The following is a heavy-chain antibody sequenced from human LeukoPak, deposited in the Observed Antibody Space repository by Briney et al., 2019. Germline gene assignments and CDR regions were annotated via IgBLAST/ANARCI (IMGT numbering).Heavy chain of an antibody. CDR2: ISYDGSNK. CDR1: GFTFSAYG. Sequence: GGSLRLSCAVSGFTFSAYGMHWVRQAPGKGLEWVAIISYDGSNKYYADSVKGRFTISRDNSKNTLYLQMNSLRAEDTAVYYCAKEVTRPNRAVAGLNYWGQGTLVTVSS. D-gene: IGHD6-19*01. CDR3: AKEVTRPNRAVAGLNY. V-gene: IGHV3-30*18. J-gene: IGHJ4*02.